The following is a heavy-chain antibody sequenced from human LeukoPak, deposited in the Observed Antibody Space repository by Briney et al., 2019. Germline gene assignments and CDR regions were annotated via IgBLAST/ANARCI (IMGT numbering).Heavy chain of an antibody. Sequence: GGPLRLSCAASGFTFSSYWMTWVRQAPGKGLEWVANIKQDGSEKYYVDSVKGRFTISRGNAKNSLYLQMNSLRAEDTAVYYCARDRTYYYESSGAWGQGTLVTVSS. J-gene: IGHJ5*02. D-gene: IGHD3-22*01. CDR1: GFTFSSYW. V-gene: IGHV3-7*01. CDR3: ARDRTYYYESSGA. CDR2: IKQDGSEK.